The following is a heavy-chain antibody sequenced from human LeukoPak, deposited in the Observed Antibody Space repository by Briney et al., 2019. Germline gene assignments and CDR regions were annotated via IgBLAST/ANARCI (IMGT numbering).Heavy chain of an antibody. CDR2: MNPNSGNT. Sequence: ASVKVSCKASGYTFTSYDINWVRQATGQGLEWMGWMNPNSGNTGYAQKFQGRVTMTRNTSISTAYMELSSLRSEDTAVYYCAVVGYYYYGMDVWGQGTTVTVSS. CDR3: AVVGYYYYGMDV. D-gene: IGHD2-21*01. J-gene: IGHJ6*02. V-gene: IGHV1-8*01. CDR1: GYTFTSYD.